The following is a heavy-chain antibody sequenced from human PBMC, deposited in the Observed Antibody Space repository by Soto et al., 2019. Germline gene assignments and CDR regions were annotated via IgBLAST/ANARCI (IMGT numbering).Heavy chain of an antibody. CDR3: ARTLRGRGVKYFDD. V-gene: IGHV6-1*01. CDR1: GDSVSNNSVA. CDR2: TYYRSKWHY. D-gene: IGHD3-10*01. J-gene: IGHJ4*02. Sequence: SQTLSLTCAISGDSVSNNSVAWNWVRQSPSRGLEWLGMTYYRSKWHYDYAPSVRSRITINPDTSKNHFSLQLNSVSPEDAAVYYCARTLRGRGVKYFDDWGQGTLVTVSS.